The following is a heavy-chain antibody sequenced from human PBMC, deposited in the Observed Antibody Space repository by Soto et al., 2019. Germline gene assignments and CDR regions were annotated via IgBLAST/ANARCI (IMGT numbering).Heavy chain of an antibody. Sequence: EVQLVESGGGLVQPGGSLRLSCVASGLTFSKYWMHWVRQAPGKGLVWVSHISSDGSNTNYADSVKGRFTISRDNAKSTLYLQMDIQNVADTAVDYCLYDLDYWGQGTLVTVSS. CDR3: LYDLDY. J-gene: IGHJ4*02. CDR1: GLTFSKYW. D-gene: IGHD3-22*01. CDR2: ISSDGSNT. V-gene: IGHV3-74*01.